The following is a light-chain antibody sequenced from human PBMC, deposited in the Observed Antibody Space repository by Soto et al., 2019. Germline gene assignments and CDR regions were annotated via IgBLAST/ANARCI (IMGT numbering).Light chain of an antibody. V-gene: IGKV3-20*01. CDR1: QTISSF. Sequence: EIVLTQSPGTLSLSPGEGATLSCRASQTISSFLAWYQQKRGQAPRLLIHGASNRATGIPDRFSGSGSGTDFTLTISRLEPEDFAVYYCQQSYSTPRTFGQGTKVDIK. CDR2: GAS. CDR3: QQSYSTPRT. J-gene: IGKJ1*01.